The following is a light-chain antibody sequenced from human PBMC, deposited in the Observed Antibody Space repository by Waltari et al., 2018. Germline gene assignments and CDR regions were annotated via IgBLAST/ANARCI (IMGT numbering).Light chain of an antibody. V-gene: IGKV1-33*01. CDR2: YAS. CDR3: QQYDNFPYS. Sequence: DIQMTQSPSSLSASVGDRVTITCRASQGINNYLSWYQQKPRKATKRLIYYASSLESGDPSRFSGSGSGTDYTLTISSLQPEDIATYYCQQYDNFPYSFGQGTKVEIK. CDR1: QGINNY. J-gene: IGKJ2*03.